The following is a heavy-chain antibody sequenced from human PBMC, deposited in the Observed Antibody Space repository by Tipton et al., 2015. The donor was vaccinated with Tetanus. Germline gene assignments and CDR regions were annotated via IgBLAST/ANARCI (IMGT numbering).Heavy chain of an antibody. CDR1: GFTFSSYT. D-gene: IGHD2-2*01. V-gene: IGHV3-21*01. Sequence: SLRLSCAASGFTFSSYTMNWVRQAPGKGLEWVSSISSSSTYIYYADSVEGRFTISRDNAKNSLYLQMNSLRAEDTAVYYCAGQLTYSSYYGMDVWGQGTTVTVSS. J-gene: IGHJ6*02. CDR2: ISSSSTYI. CDR3: AGQLTYSSYYGMDV.